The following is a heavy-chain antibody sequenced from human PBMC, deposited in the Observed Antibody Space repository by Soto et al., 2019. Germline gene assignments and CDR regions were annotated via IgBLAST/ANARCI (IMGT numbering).Heavy chain of an antibody. V-gene: IGHV4-4*02. CDR1: NASISSRKW. CDR2: IYHSGSI. J-gene: IGHJ3*02. D-gene: IGHD3-10*01. CDR3: ASKFGELLADAFDI. Sequence: PSETLSLTCTVSNASISSRKWWTWVRQTPRKGAGVDWEIYHSGSINHNPSLKSRVTMSLDKSKNQFSLKMTSVTAADTAVYYCASKFGELLADAFDIWGQGTVVTV.